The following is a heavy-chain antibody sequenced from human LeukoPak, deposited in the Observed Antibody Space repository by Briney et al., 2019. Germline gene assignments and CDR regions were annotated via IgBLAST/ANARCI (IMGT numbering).Heavy chain of an antibody. Sequence: GSLRLSCSASWFTSRNYRMHWVRQAPGKGLVWVSLMNGDGSVKNYADSVEGRFTISRDNTRNTLYLQMNILRAEDTAVYYCARGVSLESGNFQYWGQGTLVTVSS. J-gene: IGHJ1*01. CDR3: ARGVSLESGNFQY. CDR1: WFTSRNYR. CDR2: MNGDGSVK. V-gene: IGHV3-74*01. D-gene: IGHD3-3*01.